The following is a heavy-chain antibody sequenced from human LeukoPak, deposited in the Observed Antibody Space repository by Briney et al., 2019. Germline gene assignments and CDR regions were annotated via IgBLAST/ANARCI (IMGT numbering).Heavy chain of an antibody. CDR2: ISYDGSNK. J-gene: IGHJ5*02. CDR3: AKDRRYQLLYWFDP. V-gene: IGHV3-30*18. Sequence: GGSLRLSCAASGSTFSSYGMHWVRQAPGKGLEWVAVISYDGSNKYYADSVKGRFTISRDNSKNTLYLQMNSLRAEDTAVYYCAKDRRYQLLYWFDPWGQGTLVTVSS. D-gene: IGHD2-2*01. CDR1: GSTFSSYG.